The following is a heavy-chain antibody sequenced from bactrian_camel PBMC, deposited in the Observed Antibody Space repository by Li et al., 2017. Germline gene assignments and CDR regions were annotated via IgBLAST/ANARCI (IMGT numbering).Heavy chain of an antibody. J-gene: IGHJ4*01. CDR3: SADLGTKRPWTWYRAHEYHY. Sequence: HVQLVESGGGLVQPGGSLRLSCAASGFTFSNYGMNWVRQAPGKGLEWVASIYTGGGNTYYADSVKGRFTISKYNANHTLYLHITNLKSEDTAVYYCSADLGTKRPWTWYRAHEYHYWGQGTQVTVS. D-gene: IGHD2*01. V-gene: IGHV3S6*01. CDR1: GFTFSNYG. CDR2: IYTGGGNT.